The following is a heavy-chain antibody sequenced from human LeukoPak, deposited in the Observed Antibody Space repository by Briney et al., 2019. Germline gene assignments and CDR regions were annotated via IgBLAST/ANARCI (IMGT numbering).Heavy chain of an antibody. CDR1: GFTFSSYG. D-gene: IGHD4-17*01. J-gene: IGHJ4*02. V-gene: IGHV3-30*02. Sequence: PGGSLRLSCAASGFTFSSYGMHWVRQAPGKGLEWVAFIRYDGSNKYYADSVKGRFTISRDNSKNTLYLQMNSLRAEDTAVYYCAEGQNGDYGLPDYWGQGTLVTVSS. CDR2: IRYDGSNK. CDR3: AEGQNGDYGLPDY.